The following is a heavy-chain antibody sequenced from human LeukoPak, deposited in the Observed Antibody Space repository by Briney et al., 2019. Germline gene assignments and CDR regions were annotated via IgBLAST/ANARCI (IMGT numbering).Heavy chain of an antibody. J-gene: IGHJ4*02. V-gene: IGHV1-2*02. CDR1: AYPFTGYY. CDR2: INPKSGGT. D-gene: IGHD3-22*01. Sequence: ASVKVSCKASAYPFTGYYMHWVRQAPGQGLEWMGGINPKSGGTNYAQKFQGRVTMTRDTSISTAYMELSSLRSDDTAVYYCAREGGERSYYDSSGYYCDCWGQGTLVTVSS. CDR3: AREGGERSYYDSSGYYCDC.